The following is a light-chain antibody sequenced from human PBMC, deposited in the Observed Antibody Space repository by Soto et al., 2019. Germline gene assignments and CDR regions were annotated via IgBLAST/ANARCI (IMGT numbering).Light chain of an antibody. J-gene: IGKJ1*01. V-gene: IGKV1-6*01. CDR1: EDIRNE. CDR2: GAS. Sequence: AIQMTQSPLSLSASVGDRVTITCRASEDIRNELGWYQQQPGKAPKVLIYGASRLLSGVPSRFSGSGSGTDFTLTISSLQPEDFATYYCLQDFTYPWTFGQGTKVDIK. CDR3: LQDFTYPWT.